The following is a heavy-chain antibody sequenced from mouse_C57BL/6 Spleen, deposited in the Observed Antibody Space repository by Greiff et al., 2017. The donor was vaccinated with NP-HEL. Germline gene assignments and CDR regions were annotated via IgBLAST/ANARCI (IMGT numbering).Heavy chain of an antibody. CDR2: INPNNGGT. Sequence: VQLKQSGPELVKPGASVKIPCKASGYTFTDYNMDWVKQSHGKSLEWIGDINPNNGGTIYNQKFKGKATLTVDKSSSTAYMELRSLTSEDTAVYYCAREDYYGSSPHWYFDVWGTGTTVTVSS. J-gene: IGHJ1*03. V-gene: IGHV1-18*01. CDR3: AREDYYGSSPHWYFDV. D-gene: IGHD1-1*01. CDR1: GYTFTDYN.